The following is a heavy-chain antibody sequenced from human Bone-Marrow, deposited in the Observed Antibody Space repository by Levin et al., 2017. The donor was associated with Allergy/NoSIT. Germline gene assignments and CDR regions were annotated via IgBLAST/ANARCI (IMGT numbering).Heavy chain of an antibody. Sequence: ASVKVSCKASGYTFTSYYMHWVRQAPGQGLEWMGIINPSGGSTSYAQKFQGRVTMTRDTSTSTVYMELSSLRSEDTAVYYCARADLDYGDYYSFDYWGQGTLVTVSS. CDR1: GYTFTSYY. CDR3: ARADLDYGDYYSFDY. CDR2: INPSGGST. J-gene: IGHJ4*02. D-gene: IGHD4-17*01. V-gene: IGHV1-46*01.